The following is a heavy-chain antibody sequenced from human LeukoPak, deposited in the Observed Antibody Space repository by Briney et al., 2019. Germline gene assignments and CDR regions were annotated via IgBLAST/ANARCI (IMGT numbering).Heavy chain of an antibody. D-gene: IGHD3-9*01. Sequence: GGSLRLSCVASGFTLRSYVMNWVRQTPGKGLEWVSSISGSGDSTFYADSVKGRFSISRDNAKNFLYLQMNSLRAEDTAVYYCARTYYDILTGYNPYFDYWGQGILVTVSS. CDR2: ISGSGDST. V-gene: IGHV3-23*01. CDR3: ARTYYDILTGYNPYFDY. CDR1: GFTLRSYV. J-gene: IGHJ4*02.